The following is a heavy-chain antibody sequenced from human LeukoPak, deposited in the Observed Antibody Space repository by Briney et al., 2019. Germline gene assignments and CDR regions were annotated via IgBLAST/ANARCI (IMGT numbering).Heavy chain of an antibody. CDR3: ARDLSGPSVY. D-gene: IGHD2-15*01. V-gene: IGHV3-66*01. J-gene: IGHJ4*02. CDR1: GFTVSSNY. CDR2: IYSGGSGGST. Sequence: GGSLRLSCAASGFTVSSNYMSWVRQAPGKGLEWVSVIYSGGSGGSTYYAESVKGRFTISRDNSKNTLYLQMNSLRAEDTAVYYCARDLSGPSVYWGQGTLVTVSS.